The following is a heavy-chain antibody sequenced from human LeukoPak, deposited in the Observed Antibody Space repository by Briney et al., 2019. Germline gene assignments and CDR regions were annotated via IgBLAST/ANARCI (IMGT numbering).Heavy chain of an antibody. CDR3: ARGIRGRRTFDY. V-gene: IGHV1-8*01. Sequence: CMNPNRGNTRYAHKFQGRVTMTRNTSISTSYMELSTLRSEDTAVYYCARGIRGRRTFDYWGQGTLVTVSS. CDR2: MNPNRGNT. D-gene: IGHD3-16*01. J-gene: IGHJ4*02.